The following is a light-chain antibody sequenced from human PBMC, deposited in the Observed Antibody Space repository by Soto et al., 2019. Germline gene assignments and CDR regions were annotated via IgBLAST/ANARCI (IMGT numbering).Light chain of an antibody. CDR2: AAS. V-gene: IGKV1-27*01. J-gene: IGKJ4*02. CDR3: QKYNSSPLT. CDR1: LPISIY. Sequence: DIQLTQSPSSQSASVGDRVTITCRASLPISIYVAWYQQKPGEIQNLLIYAASTLQAGVPSRCSGSGSGTDFTLTISSLQPEDGAAYYCQKYNSSPLTFVGGTKVDI.